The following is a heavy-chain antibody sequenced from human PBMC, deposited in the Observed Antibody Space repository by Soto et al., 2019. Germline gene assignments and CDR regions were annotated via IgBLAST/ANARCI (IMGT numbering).Heavy chain of an antibody. Sequence: VGSLRLSCAASGFTFSSYAMHWVRQAPGKGLEWVAVISYDGSNKYYADSVKGRFTISRDNSKNTLYLQMNSLRAEDTAVYYCARGVHLRFLEWFQTALFDYWGQGTLVTVSS. CDR2: ISYDGSNK. CDR3: ARGVHLRFLEWFQTALFDY. V-gene: IGHV3-30-3*01. J-gene: IGHJ4*02. D-gene: IGHD3-3*01. CDR1: GFTFSSYA.